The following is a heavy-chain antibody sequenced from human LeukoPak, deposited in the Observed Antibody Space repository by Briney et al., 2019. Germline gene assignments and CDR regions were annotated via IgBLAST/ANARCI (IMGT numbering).Heavy chain of an antibody. V-gene: IGHV4-39*07. J-gene: IGHJ5*02. CDR1: GGSISSSSYY. D-gene: IGHD6-19*01. Sequence: PSETLSLTCTVSGGSISSSSYYWGWIRQPPGKGLEWIGSIYYSGSTYYNPSLKSRVTISVDTSKNQFSLKLSSVTAADTAVYYCARAQGGGAVAGHWFDPWGQGTLVTVSS. CDR2: IYYSGST. CDR3: ARAQGGGAVAGHWFDP.